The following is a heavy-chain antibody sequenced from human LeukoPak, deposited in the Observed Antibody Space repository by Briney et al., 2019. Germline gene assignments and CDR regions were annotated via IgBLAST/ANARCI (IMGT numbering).Heavy chain of an antibody. Sequence: PGGSLRLSCAASGFTFSGFGMSWVRQDPGKGLEWVSSINAGSSNKYYADSVKGRFTISRDNSKNTLYLQMSSLRAEDTAIYYCAKVKAIVGAAGPDYWGQGTLVTVSS. CDR2: INAGSSNK. CDR1: GFTFSGFG. V-gene: IGHV3-23*01. CDR3: AKVKAIVGAAGPDY. D-gene: IGHD1-26*01. J-gene: IGHJ4*02.